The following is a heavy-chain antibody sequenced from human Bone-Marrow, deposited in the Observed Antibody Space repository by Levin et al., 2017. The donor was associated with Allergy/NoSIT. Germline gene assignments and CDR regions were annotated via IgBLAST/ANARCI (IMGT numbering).Heavy chain of an antibody. V-gene: IGHV3-33*01. CDR3: ARGRIRNDDFGDN. D-gene: IGHD1-1*01. Sequence: PGGSLRLSCAASGFTFSDFGMHFFRQAPGEGLEWVAVIWHDGGKKYYADSVKGRFTVSRDNSKNTVYVRLNSLRAEDTAVYHCARGRIRNDDFGDNWGQGTLVTVSS. CDR2: IWHDGGKK. CDR1: GFTFSDFG. J-gene: IGHJ4*02.